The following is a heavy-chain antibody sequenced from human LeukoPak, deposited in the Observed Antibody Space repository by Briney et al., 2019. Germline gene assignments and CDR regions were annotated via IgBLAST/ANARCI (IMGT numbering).Heavy chain of an antibody. CDR1: GFTLSSYA. V-gene: IGHV3-23*01. Sequence: PGGSLRLSCAASGFTLSSYAMSWVRQGPGKGLEWVSAISVSGNTYHADSVKGRFTISRDNSKNTLYLQMNSLRAEDTAVYYCAKVGVVIIRDDAFDIWGQGTMVTVSS. J-gene: IGHJ3*02. D-gene: IGHD3-3*01. CDR2: ISVSGNT. CDR3: AKVGVVIIRDDAFDI.